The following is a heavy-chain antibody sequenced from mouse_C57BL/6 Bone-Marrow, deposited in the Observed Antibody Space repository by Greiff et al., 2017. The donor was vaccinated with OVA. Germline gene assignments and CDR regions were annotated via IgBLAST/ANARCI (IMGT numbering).Heavy chain of an antibody. CDR2: ISYDGSN. Sequence: EVQLQESGPGLVKPSQSLSLTCSATGYSFTSGYYWNLLRQFPGNKLEWVGYISYDGSNNYNPSLKNRISITRDTTKNQFFLKLNSVTTEDTAAYYGARKRGQLRLDYWGQGTTLTVSS. CDR1: GYSFTSGYY. CDR3: ARKRGQLRLDY. V-gene: IGHV3-6*01. J-gene: IGHJ2*01. D-gene: IGHD3-2*02.